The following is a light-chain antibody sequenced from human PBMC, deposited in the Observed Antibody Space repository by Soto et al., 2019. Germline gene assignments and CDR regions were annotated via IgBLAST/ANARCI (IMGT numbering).Light chain of an antibody. Sequence: DIHMTQSPSSLSASVGDRVTISCRASQSISNFLNWYQQKPGKAPQLLIYAASRLHSGVPPRFSGSGAGTDFTLTISSLQPEDFATYFCQQSYTTVRSFGGGTKVE. CDR3: QQSYTTVRS. CDR1: QSISNF. J-gene: IGKJ4*01. V-gene: IGKV1-39*01. CDR2: AAS.